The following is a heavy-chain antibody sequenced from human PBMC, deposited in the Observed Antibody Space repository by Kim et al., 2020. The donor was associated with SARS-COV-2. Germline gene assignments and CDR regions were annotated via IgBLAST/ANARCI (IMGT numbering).Heavy chain of an antibody. J-gene: IGHJ4*02. V-gene: IGHV3-23*01. Sequence: GGSLRLSCAASGFIFSAYAMTWVRQSPGKGLEYVSGIRGNGDVPSYADPVKGRFTISRDNSKNTLYLHMESLRGEDTALYYCARYSHITGYFDYWGQGTLVTVSS. CDR3: ARYSHITGYFDY. CDR2: IRGNGDVP. D-gene: IGHD3-22*01. CDR1: GFIFSAYA.